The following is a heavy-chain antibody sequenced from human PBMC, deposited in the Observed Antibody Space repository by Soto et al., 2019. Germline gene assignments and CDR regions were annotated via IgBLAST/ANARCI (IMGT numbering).Heavy chain of an antibody. CDR3: ARGPSYIVVVPAAIGWFDP. Sequence: GGSLRLSCAASGFTFSSYEMNWVRQAPGKGLEWVSYISSSGSTIYYADSVKGRFTISRDNAKNSLYLQMNSLRAEDTAVYYCARGPSYIVVVPAAIGWFDPWGQGTLVTVSS. CDR1: GFTFSSYE. J-gene: IGHJ5*02. CDR2: ISSSGSTI. D-gene: IGHD2-2*01. V-gene: IGHV3-48*03.